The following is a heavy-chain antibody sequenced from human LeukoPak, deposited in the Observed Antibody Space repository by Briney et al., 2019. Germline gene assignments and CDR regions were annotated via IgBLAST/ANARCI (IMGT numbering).Heavy chain of an antibody. CDR1: GYTFTSYD. J-gene: IGHJ5*02. CDR2: MNPNSGNT. CDR3: ARGQGQWLRWDWFDP. Sequence: ASVKVSCKASGYTFTSYDINWVRQATGQGLEWMGWMNPNSGNTSYAQKFQGRVTMTRNTSISTAYMELSSLRSEDTAVYYCARGQGQWLRWDWFDPWGQGTLVTVSS. V-gene: IGHV1-8*01. D-gene: IGHD6-19*01.